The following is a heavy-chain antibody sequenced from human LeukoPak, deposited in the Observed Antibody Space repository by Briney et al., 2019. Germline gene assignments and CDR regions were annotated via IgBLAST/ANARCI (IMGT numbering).Heavy chain of an antibody. J-gene: IGHJ6*03. CDR1: GFTFSSYS. Sequence: GGSLRLSCAASGFTFSSYSMNWVRQAPGKGLEWVSSISSSSSYIYYADSVNGRFTISRDNAKNSLYLQMNSLRAEDTAVYYCARDGYYYDSSGYGRYYYYYYYMDVWGKGTTVTVSS. V-gene: IGHV3-21*01. D-gene: IGHD3-22*01. CDR3: ARDGYYYDSSGYGRYYYYYYYMDV. CDR2: ISSSSSYI.